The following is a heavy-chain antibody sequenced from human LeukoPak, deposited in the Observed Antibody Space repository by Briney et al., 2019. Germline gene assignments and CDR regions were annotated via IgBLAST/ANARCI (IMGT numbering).Heavy chain of an antibody. D-gene: IGHD6-19*01. V-gene: IGHV6-1*01. Sequence: SQTLSLTCAISGDTVSSNKAAWNWIRQSPSRGLEWLGRTYYRSKWYNDYAVSVKSRIIINPDTSKNQFSLQLNSATPEDTAVYYCAKLGDSSTWGQGTLVTVSS. J-gene: IGHJ5*02. CDR2: TYYRSKWYN. CDR1: GDTVSSNKAA. CDR3: AKLGDSST.